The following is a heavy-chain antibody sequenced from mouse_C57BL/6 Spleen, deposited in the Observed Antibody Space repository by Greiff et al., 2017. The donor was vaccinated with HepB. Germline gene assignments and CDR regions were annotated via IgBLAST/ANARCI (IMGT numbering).Heavy chain of an antibody. J-gene: IGHJ4*01. Sequence: QVQLQQPGAELVRPGPSVKLSCKASGYTFTSYWMHWVKQRPGQGLEWIGVIDPSDSYTNYNQKFKGKATLTVDTSSSTAYMQLSSLTSEDSAVYYCARDITTVVATNAMDYWGQGTSVTVSS. D-gene: IGHD1-1*01. V-gene: IGHV1-59*01. CDR3: ARDITTVVATNAMDY. CDR2: IDPSDSYT. CDR1: GYTFTSYW.